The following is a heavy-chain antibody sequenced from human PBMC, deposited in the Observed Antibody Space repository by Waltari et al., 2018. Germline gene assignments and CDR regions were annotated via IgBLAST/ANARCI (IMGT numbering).Heavy chain of an antibody. J-gene: IGHJ4*02. V-gene: IGHV4-39*01. CDR3: ARKYCSGGSCYPTDY. D-gene: IGHD2-15*01. CDR2: IYYSGST. Sequence: QLQLQESGPGLVKPSETLSLTCTVSGGSISSSSYYWGWIRQPPGKGLEWIGSIYYSGSTYYNPSLKSRVTISVDTSKNQFSLKLSSVTAADTAVYYCARKYCSGGSCYPTDYWGQGTLVTVSS. CDR1: GGSISSSSYY.